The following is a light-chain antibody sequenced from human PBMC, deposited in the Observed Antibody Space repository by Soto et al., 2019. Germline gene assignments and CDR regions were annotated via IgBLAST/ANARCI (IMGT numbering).Light chain of an antibody. CDR1: SSDVGGYNY. CDR2: EVS. V-gene: IGLV2-8*01. Sequence: QSALTQPPSASGSPGQSVTISCTGTSSDVGGYNYVSWYQQHPGKAPKLMIYEVSKRPSGVPDRFSGSKSGNTASLTVSGLQAEDEADYFCTSYAGSNKGVFGGRTKLTVL. J-gene: IGLJ2*01. CDR3: TSYAGSNKGV.